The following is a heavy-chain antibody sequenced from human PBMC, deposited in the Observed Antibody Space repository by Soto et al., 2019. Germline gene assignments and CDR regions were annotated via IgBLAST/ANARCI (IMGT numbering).Heavy chain of an antibody. V-gene: IGHV3-74*01. D-gene: IGHD5-18*01. J-gene: IGHJ4*02. Sequence: EVQLVESGGSLVQPGGSLRLSYAASGFTFSSHWMHWVRQAPGKGLVWVSRINSDGSSTTYADSVKGRFTFSRDNAKNTLYLQMNSLRAEDTAIYYCARDEGYGYGVDYWGQGTLVTVSS. CDR1: GFTFSSHW. CDR3: ARDEGYGYGVDY. CDR2: INSDGSST.